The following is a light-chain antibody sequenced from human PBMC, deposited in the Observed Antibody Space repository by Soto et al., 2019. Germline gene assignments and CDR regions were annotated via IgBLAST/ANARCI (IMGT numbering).Light chain of an antibody. J-gene: IGKJ1*01. Sequence: DIVLTQSPGTLSLSPGKRATLSCRASQSVSSCLAWDQQKPGQAPRLLIYDASNRATGIPARFSGSGSGTEFTLTISSLQSEDFAVYYCQQYNNWPQTFGQGTKVDI. CDR2: DAS. V-gene: IGKV3D-15*01. CDR1: QSVSSC. CDR3: QQYNNWPQT.